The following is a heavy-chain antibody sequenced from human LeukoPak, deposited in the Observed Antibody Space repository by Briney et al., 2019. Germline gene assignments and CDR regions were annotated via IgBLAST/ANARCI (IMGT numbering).Heavy chain of an antibody. Sequence: SQTLSLTCAVSDGSISSDDYSWSWIRQPPGKGLEWIGYIYHSGSTYYNPSLKSRVAMSIDRSKKQFSLTLSSVTAAETAVYYCARAPSNIHGDCVYFDYWGQGTLVTVSS. CDR2: IYHSGST. CDR3: ARAPSNIHGDCVYFDY. D-gene: IGHD2-21*02. CDR1: DGSISSDDYS. J-gene: IGHJ4*02. V-gene: IGHV4-30-2*01.